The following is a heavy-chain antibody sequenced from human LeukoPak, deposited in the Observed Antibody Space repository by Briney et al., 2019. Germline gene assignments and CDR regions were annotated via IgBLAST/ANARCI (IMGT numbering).Heavy chain of an antibody. J-gene: IGHJ5*02. V-gene: IGHV3-21*01. CDR2: ISSSSSYI. Sequence: PGRSLRLSCAASGFTFSSYSMNWVRQAPGKGLEWVSSISSSSSYIYYADSVKGRFTISRDNAKNSLYLQMNSLRAEDTAVYYCARVLELAAAGTGFDPWGQGTLVTVSS. CDR3: ARVLELAAAGTGFDP. CDR1: GFTFSSYS. D-gene: IGHD6-13*01.